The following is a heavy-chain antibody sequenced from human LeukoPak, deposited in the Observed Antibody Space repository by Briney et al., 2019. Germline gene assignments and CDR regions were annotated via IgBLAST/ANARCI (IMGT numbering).Heavy chain of an antibody. J-gene: IGHJ4*02. V-gene: IGHV4-59*08. CDR2: MYYSGST. CDR3: ATLAHPYSSTWYFDY. D-gene: IGHD6-13*01. CDR1: GDSISNYY. Sequence: SETLSLTCTVSGDSISNYYWSWIRQPPGKGLEWIGYMYYSGSTNYNPSLKSRVAISIDSSKNQFSLMLSSVTAADTALYYRATLAHPYSSTWYFDYWGQGTLVTFSS.